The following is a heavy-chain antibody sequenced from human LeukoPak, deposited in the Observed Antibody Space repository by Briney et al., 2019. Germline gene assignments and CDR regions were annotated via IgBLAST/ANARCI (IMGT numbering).Heavy chain of an antibody. CDR1: GFTFSDYY. CDR3: ARAPRTYDYVWGSYRPLHLDY. CDR2: ISSSGSTI. Sequence: GGSLRLSCAASGFTFSDYYMSWIRQAPGKGLGWVSYISSSGSTIYYADSVKGRFTISRDNAKNSLYLQMNSLRAEDTAVYYCARAPRTYDYVWGSYRPLHLDYWGQGTLVTVSS. J-gene: IGHJ4*02. D-gene: IGHD3-16*02. V-gene: IGHV3-11*01.